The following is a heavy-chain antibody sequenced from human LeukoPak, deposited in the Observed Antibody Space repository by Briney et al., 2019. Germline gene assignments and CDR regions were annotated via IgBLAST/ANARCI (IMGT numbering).Heavy chain of an antibody. CDR1: GGSFSGYY. V-gene: IGHV4-59*12. Sequence: SETLSLTCAVYGGSFSGYYWSWIRQPPGKGLEWIGYIYYSGSTNYNPSLKSRVTISVDTSKNQFSLKLSSVTAADTAVYYCASKRTGPQNNYFDYWGQGTLVTVSS. CDR2: IYYSGST. D-gene: IGHD3/OR15-3a*01. J-gene: IGHJ4*02. CDR3: ASKRTGPQNNYFDY.